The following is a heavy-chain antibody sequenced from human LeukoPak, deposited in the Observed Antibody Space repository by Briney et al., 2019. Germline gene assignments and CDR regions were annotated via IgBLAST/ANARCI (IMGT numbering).Heavy chain of an antibody. V-gene: IGHV3-11*04. CDR2: ISSSGSTI. D-gene: IGHD4-11*01. J-gene: IGHJ4*02. CDR1: GFTFCDYY. CDR3: ARESALHRPNDY. Sequence: GGSLRLSCAASGFTFCDYYMSWIPQAPGKGLEWVSYISSSGSTIYYADSVKGRFTISRDNAKNSLYLQMNSVRAKDTAVYYCARESALHRPNDYWGQGTLVTVSS.